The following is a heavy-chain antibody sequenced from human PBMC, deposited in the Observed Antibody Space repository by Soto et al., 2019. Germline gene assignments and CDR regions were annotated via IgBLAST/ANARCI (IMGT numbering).Heavy chain of an antibody. Sequence: SETLSLTCTVSGGSISSGASYWSWIRQHPGKGLEWIGFIYNSGSTSYNPSLKSRVTISLDTSKNHFSLMLSSVTAADTAVYYCARGDYDSSGYYYGLGWGQGTLVTVSS. V-gene: IGHV4-31*03. D-gene: IGHD3-22*01. CDR2: IYNSGST. CDR3: ARGDYDSSGYYYGLG. CDR1: GGSISSGASY. J-gene: IGHJ1*01.